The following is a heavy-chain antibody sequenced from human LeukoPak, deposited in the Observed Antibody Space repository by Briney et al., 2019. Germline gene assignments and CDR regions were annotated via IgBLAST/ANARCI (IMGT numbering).Heavy chain of an antibody. CDR3: TRGAGWLIDY. D-gene: IGHD3-16*01. V-gene: IGHV4-59*01. CDR1: GGSIRTYY. CDR2: IYYSGST. J-gene: IGHJ4*02. Sequence: SETLSLTCSVSGGSIRTYYWSWIRQPPGKGLEWIGYIYYSGSTNYNPSLKSRVTISADTSKNHFSLKLNSVTTADTAVYYCTRGAGWLIDYWGQGILVTVSS.